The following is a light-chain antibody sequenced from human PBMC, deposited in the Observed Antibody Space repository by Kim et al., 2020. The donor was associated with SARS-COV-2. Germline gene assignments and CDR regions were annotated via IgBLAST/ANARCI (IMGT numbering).Light chain of an antibody. Sequence: QPVLTQSPSASASLGASVKLTCTLSSGHSSYAIAWHQQQPEKGPRYLMKLNSDGSHSKGDGIPDRFSGSSSGAERYLTISSLQSEDEADYYCQTWGNGLNWVFGGETQRTVL. V-gene: IGLV4-69*01. CDR2: LNSDGSH. CDR1: SGHSSYA. J-gene: IGLJ3*02. CDR3: QTWGNGLNWV.